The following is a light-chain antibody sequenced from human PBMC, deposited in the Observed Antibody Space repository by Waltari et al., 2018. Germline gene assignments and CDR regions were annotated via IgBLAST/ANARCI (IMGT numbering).Light chain of an antibody. V-gene: IGKV3-15*01. CDR2: DAS. CDR1: QSASTN. J-gene: IGKJ2*01. CDR3: QQYNNWLYT. Sequence: ERVMTQSPATLSVSPGETATLSCRASQSASTNLAWYQQKPGQAPRLLIYDASIRATGVPARFSGSGAGTEFTLTITGLQSEDFAVYYCQQYNNWLYTFGQGTKLEIK.